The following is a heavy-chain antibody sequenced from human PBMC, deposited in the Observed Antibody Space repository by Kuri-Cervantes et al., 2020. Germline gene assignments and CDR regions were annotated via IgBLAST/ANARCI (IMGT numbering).Heavy chain of an antibody. CDR2: IYPGDSDT. V-gene: IGHV5-51*01. J-gene: IGHJ6*02. CDR3: ARQGCSGDTCYLYSGMDV. CDR1: GYSFTTYW. D-gene: IGHD2-15*01. Sequence: KVSCKGSGYSFTTYWIGWVRQMPGKGLEWMGIIYPGDSDTRYSPSFQGQVTISADKSITTAYLQWSSLKASDTAMYYCARQGCSGDTCYLYSGMDVWGQGTTVTVSS.